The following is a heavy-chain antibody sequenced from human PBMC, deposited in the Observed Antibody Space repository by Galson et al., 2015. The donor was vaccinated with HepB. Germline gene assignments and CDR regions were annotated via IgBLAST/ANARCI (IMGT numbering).Heavy chain of an antibody. V-gene: IGHV3-23*01. CDR2: ISGSGGGT. Sequence: SLRLSCAASGFTFNNYVMNWVRQVPGKGLEWVSGISGSGGGTYYADSVKGRFTVSRDNSKSTLYLQMNSLRAEDTAAYYCAKEGGNTYYDFWSGYPRGYFDYWGQGTLVPVSS. D-gene: IGHD3-3*01. CDR1: GFTFNNYV. CDR3: AKEGGNTYYDFWSGYPRGYFDY. J-gene: IGHJ4*02.